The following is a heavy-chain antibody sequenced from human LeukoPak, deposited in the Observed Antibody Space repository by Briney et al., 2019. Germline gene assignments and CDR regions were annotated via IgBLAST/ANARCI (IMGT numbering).Heavy chain of an antibody. CDR2: ISGSGGST. D-gene: IGHD6-13*01. CDR1: GFTFSVAW. J-gene: IGHJ4*02. Sequence: GGSLRLSCAASGFTFSVAWMTWVRQAPGKGLEWVSVISGSGGSTNYADSVKGRFTISRDNSKNTLYLQMNSLRAEDTAVYYCGVYSSSWHDYWGQGTLVTVSS. V-gene: IGHV3-23*01. CDR3: GVYSSSWHDY.